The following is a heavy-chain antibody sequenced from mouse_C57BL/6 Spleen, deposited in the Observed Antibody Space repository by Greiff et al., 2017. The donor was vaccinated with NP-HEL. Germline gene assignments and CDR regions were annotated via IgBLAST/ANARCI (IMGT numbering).Heavy chain of an antibody. CDR1: GYSFTGYY. Sequence: EVQLQQSGPELVKPGASVKISCKASGYSFTGYYMHWVKQSHGNILDWIGYIYPYNGVSSYNQKFKGKATLTVDKSSSTAYMELRSLTSEDSAVYYCARPQYYGSSSYYAMDYWGQGTSVTVSS. CDR3: ARPQYYGSSSYYAMDY. CDR2: IYPYNGVS. J-gene: IGHJ4*01. V-gene: IGHV1-31*01. D-gene: IGHD1-1*01.